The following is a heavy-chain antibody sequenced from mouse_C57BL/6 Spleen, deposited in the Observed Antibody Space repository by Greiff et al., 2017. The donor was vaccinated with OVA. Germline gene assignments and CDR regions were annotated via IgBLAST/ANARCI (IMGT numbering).Heavy chain of an antibody. V-gene: IGHV1-19*01. Sequence: VQLQQSGPVLVKPGASVKMSCKASGYTFTDYYMNWVKQSHGKSLEWIGVIDPYNGGTTYNQKFKGKATLTVDKSSSTAYIKLNSLTSEDSAVYVCARRDIYYGDMDYWGQGTSVTVSS. D-gene: IGHD1-1*02. CDR2: IDPYNGGT. CDR3: ARRDIYYGDMDY. CDR1: GYTFTDYY. J-gene: IGHJ4*01.